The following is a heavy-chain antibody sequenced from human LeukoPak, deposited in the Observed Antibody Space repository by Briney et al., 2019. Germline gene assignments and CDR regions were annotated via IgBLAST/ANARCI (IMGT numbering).Heavy chain of an antibody. J-gene: IGHJ4*02. Sequence: GESLKISCKGSGYSFTSYWIGWVRQMPGKGLEWMGIIYPGDSDTRYSPPFQGQVTISADKSISTAYLQWSSLKASDTAMYYCARQLGYCSSTSCPNSDYWGQGTLVTVSS. CDR1: GYSFTSYW. CDR2: IYPGDSDT. CDR3: ARQLGYCSSTSCPNSDY. D-gene: IGHD2-2*01. V-gene: IGHV5-51*01.